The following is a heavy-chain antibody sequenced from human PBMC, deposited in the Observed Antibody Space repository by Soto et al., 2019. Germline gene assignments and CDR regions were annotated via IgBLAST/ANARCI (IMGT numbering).Heavy chain of an antibody. CDR2: INGRSNYV. CDR3: AREDGVVGSSSAFDH. V-gene: IGHV3-21*01. CDR1: GFTLSTYT. Sequence: GSLGLSCVVSGFTLSTYTMNWVRQAAGKGLEWVSSINGRSNYVYYADSVKGRFTISRDNAKNLLYLQMNRLRAEDTAIYYCAREDGVVGSSSAFDHWGLGTLVTVSS. J-gene: IGHJ4*02. D-gene: IGHD1-26*01.